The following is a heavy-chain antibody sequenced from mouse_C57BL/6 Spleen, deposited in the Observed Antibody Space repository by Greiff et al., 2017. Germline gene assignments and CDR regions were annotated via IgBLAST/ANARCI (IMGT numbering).Heavy chain of an antibody. Sequence: VQLQQSGAELVRPGASVTLSCKASGYTFTDYEMHWVKQTPVHGLEWIGAIDPETGGTAYNQKFKGKAILTAGKSSSTAYMELRSLTSEDSAVYYCTGWVYYYGSSYAMDYWGQGTSVTVSS. V-gene: IGHV1-15*01. CDR2: IDPETGGT. CDR1: GYTFTDYE. CDR3: TGWVYYYGSSYAMDY. D-gene: IGHD1-1*01. J-gene: IGHJ4*01.